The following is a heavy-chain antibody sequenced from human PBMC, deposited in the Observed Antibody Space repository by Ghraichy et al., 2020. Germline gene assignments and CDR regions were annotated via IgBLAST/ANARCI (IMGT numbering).Heavy chain of an antibody. CDR1: GGSFSGYY. J-gene: IGHJ4*02. CDR3: ARENCSGGSCIFDY. Sequence: SETLSLTCAVYGGSFSGYYWSWIRQPPGKGLEWIGEINHSGSTNYNPSLKSRVTISVDTSKNQFSLKLSSVTAADTAVYYCARENCSGGSCIFDYWGQGTLVTVSS. V-gene: IGHV4-34*01. CDR2: INHSGST. D-gene: IGHD2-15*01.